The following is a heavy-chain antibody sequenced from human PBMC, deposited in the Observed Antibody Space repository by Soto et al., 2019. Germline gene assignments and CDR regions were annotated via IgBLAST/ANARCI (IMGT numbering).Heavy chain of an antibody. D-gene: IGHD2-15*01. CDR1: GFTFSKYG. Sequence: GGSLRLSCEASGFTFSKYGIHWVRQAPGKGLEWVAVIWHDGSEKYYADSVKGRFTISRDNYKNTMYLQMNSLRVEDTAVYYCAKDGDRTYSSCASCSFFDFWGHRALVTVSS. V-gene: IGHV3-33*06. J-gene: IGHJ4*01. CDR2: IWHDGSEK. CDR3: AKDGDRTYSSCASCSFFDF.